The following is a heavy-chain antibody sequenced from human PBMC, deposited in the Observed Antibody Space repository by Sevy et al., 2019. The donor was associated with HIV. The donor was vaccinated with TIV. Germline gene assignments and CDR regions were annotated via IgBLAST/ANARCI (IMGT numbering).Heavy chain of an antibody. D-gene: IGHD3-3*01. J-gene: IGHJ3*02. CDR2: MNPNSGNT. Sequence: ASVKVSCKASGYTFTSYDINWVRQATGQGLEWMGWMNPNSGNTGYAQKFQGRVTMTRNTSISTAYMELSSLRSEDKAVYYCARGRFLEWLTTRTDAFDIWGQGTMVTVSS. CDR1: GYTFTSYD. CDR3: ARGRFLEWLTTRTDAFDI. V-gene: IGHV1-8*01.